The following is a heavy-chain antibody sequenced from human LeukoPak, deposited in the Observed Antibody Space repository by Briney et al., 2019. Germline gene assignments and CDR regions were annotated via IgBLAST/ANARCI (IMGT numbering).Heavy chain of an antibody. CDR2: IYYSGRT. CDR3: AGLWLRLGYYGMDV. Sequence: SETLSLTCTVSGGSISSGGYYWSWIRQHPGKGLEWIGYIYYSGRTYYNPSLKSRVTISVDTSKNQFSLKMSSVTAADTAVYYCAGLWLRLGYYGMDVWGQGTTVTVSS. J-gene: IGHJ6*02. D-gene: IGHD5-12*01. CDR1: GGSISSGGYY. V-gene: IGHV4-31*03.